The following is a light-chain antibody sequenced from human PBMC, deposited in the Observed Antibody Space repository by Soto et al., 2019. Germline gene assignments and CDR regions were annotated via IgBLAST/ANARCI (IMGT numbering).Light chain of an antibody. CDR1: SSNIGAGYD. CDR2: GNN. CDR3: QSYASSLSANFV. J-gene: IGLJ1*01. Sequence: QSVLTQPPSVSGAPGQRVTISCTGSSSNIGAGYDVHWYQQLPGKAPKLLIYGNNNRPSGVPDRFSGSKSGTSASLAITGPRADDEADYYCQSYASSLSANFVFGTGTKVTV. V-gene: IGLV1-40*01.